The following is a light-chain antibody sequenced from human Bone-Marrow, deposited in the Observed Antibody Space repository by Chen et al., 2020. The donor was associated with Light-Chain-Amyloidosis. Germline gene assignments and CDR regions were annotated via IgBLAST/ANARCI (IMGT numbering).Light chain of an antibody. CDR2: WAS. V-gene: IGKV4-1*01. CDR3: QQYCSSHVT. Sequence: DIVMTQSPDSLAVSLGERATINCKSSQSVLFSSYNKDHLAWYQQKPGQPPKLLIYWASTRESEVPHRLSGSGSGTVVSLTVRSLHADDGAVYYCQQYCSSHVTFGGGTKVEIK. J-gene: IGKJ4*01. CDR1: QSVLFSSYNKDH.